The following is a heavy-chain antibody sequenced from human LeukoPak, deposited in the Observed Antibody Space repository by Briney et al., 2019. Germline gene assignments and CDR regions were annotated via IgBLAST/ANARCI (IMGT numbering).Heavy chain of an antibody. Sequence: GGSLRLSCAASGFTFSSYGMSWVRQAPGKGLEWVSSISGSSSDIYYADSVKGRFTISRDNAKNSLYLQMNSLRAEDTAVYYCARDVTAAFDYWGQGTLVTVSS. CDR2: ISGSSSDI. V-gene: IGHV3-21*01. J-gene: IGHJ4*02. CDR3: ARDVTAAFDY. D-gene: IGHD6-13*01. CDR1: GFTFSSYG.